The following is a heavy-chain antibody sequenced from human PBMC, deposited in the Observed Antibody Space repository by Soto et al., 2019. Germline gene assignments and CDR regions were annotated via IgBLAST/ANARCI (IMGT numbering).Heavy chain of an antibody. Sequence: EVQVVESGGGLVQPGGSLRLSCVASGFTFNIYWMHWDRQAPGTGLVWVSRMKFDGSTTSYADSVKGRFTISRDNAKNTVYLQMNSLRAEDTGVYYCARGLRNYYGVDVWGQGTTVTVSS. D-gene: IGHD4-17*01. CDR3: ARGLRNYYGVDV. CDR1: GFTFNIYW. CDR2: MKFDGSTT. J-gene: IGHJ6*02. V-gene: IGHV3-74*01.